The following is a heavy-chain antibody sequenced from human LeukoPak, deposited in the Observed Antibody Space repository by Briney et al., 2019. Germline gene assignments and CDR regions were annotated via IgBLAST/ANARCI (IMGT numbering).Heavy chain of an antibody. CDR1: GGSVSSSSWY. CDR3: AREHRSSKYFDS. Sequence: SSETLSLTCTVSGGSVSSSSWYWGWIRQPPGKGLEWIGSIYYSGSTYYNPSLKSRVTISVDTSKNEFSLKMNSVTAADTAVYYCAREHRSSKYFDSWGQGALMIVSS. V-gene: IGHV4-39*02. J-gene: IGHJ4*02. CDR2: IYYSGST. D-gene: IGHD6-6*01.